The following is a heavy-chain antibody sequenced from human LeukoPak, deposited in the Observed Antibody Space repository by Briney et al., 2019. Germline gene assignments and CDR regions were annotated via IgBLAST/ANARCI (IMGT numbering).Heavy chain of an antibody. Sequence: GGSLRLSCAASGFTFSSHEMNWVRQAPGKGLEWVSYISSTGRTIYYADSVKGRFTISRDNAKNSLYLQMNSLRAADTAVYYCAREAVAAAGAPNNWFDPWGQGTLVTVSS. CDR1: GFTFSSHE. CDR2: ISSTGRTI. CDR3: AREAVAAAGAPNNWFDP. V-gene: IGHV3-48*03. J-gene: IGHJ5*02. D-gene: IGHD6-13*01.